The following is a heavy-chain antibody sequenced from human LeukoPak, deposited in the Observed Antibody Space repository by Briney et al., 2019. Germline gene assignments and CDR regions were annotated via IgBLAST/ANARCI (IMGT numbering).Heavy chain of an antibody. Sequence: ASVTASCKASGYAFTSFYMIWVRQAPGQGLEGMGVINSSAGNTIYAQKFQGRVTMTRDTCTRIVYMELSSHRSQDTDVYLFARAGVGPPPRNAFDIWVEGTMVTVSS. J-gene: IGHJ3*02. CDR1: GYAFTSFY. CDR3: ARAGVGPPPRNAFDI. D-gene: IGHD3-3*01. CDR2: INSSAGNT. V-gene: IGHV1-46*01.